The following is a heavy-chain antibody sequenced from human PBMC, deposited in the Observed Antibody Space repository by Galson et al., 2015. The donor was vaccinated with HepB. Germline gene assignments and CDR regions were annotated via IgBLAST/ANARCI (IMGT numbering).Heavy chain of an antibody. CDR2: IWYDGSNK. J-gene: IGHJ6*02. CDR1: GFTFSSYG. V-gene: IGHV3-33*01. CDR3: ARDCAHEGYGSNCYYDGMDV. Sequence: SLRLSCAASGFTFSSYGMHWVRQAPGKGLEWVAIIWYDGSNKYYADSVKGRFTISRDNSKNTLYLQMNSLRAEDTAIYYCARDCAHEGYGSNCYYDGMDVWGQGTTVTVSS. D-gene: IGHD6-13*01.